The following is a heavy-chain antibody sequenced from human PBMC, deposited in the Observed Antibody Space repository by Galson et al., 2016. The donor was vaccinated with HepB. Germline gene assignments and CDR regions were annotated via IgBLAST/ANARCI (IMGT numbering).Heavy chain of an antibody. Sequence: ETLSLTCAVYGGSFSGYYWSWIRQPPGKGLEWIGEINHSGSTNYNPSLKSRVTISVDTSKNQFSLKLSSVTAADTAVYYCARVLLELDSSSYYFDYWGQGTLVTVSS. CDR1: GGSFSGYY. V-gene: IGHV4-34*01. CDR2: INHSGST. J-gene: IGHJ4*02. D-gene: IGHD6-6*01. CDR3: ARVLLELDSSSYYFDY.